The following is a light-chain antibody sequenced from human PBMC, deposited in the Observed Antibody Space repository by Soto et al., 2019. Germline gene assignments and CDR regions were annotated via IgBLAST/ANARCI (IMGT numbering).Light chain of an antibody. CDR3: QQSFSALSWT. CDR2: ATS. CDR1: QSINTY. V-gene: IGKV1-39*01. Sequence: DIQMSQSPSSLSASIGDRVTITCRASQSINTYLNWYQQKPGKAPKLLIYATSSLQSGVPSRFSGSGSGTDFTLTVSSLQPEDIATYYSQQSFSALSWTFGQFTKVEIK. J-gene: IGKJ1*01.